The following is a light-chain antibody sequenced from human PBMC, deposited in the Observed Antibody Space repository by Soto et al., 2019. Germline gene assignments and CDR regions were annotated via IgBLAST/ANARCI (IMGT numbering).Light chain of an antibody. J-gene: IGKJ1*01. CDR1: QNVSSSY. CDR3: QQRSNWPRT. CDR2: DAS. V-gene: IGKV3-11*01. Sequence: EIVLTQSPATLSLSPGERATLSCRASQNVSSSYLAWYQQKPGQAPRLLIYDASNRATGIPARFSGSGSGTDFTLTISSLEPEDFAVYYCQQRSNWPRTFGQRTKVDIK.